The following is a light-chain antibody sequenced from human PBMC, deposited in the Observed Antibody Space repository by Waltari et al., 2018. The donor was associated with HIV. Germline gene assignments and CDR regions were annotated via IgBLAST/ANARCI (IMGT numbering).Light chain of an antibody. V-gene: IGLV1-40*01. CDR2: GNS. CDR3: QSYDSSLSGYV. Sequence: QSVLTQPPSVSGAPWQRVTISCTGSSSHLRAFYELPTYQQLPGTAPKLRIYGNSNRPSGVPDRFSGSKSGTSASLAITGLQAEDEADYYCQSYDSSLSGYVFGTGTKVTVL. CDR1: SSHLRAFYE. J-gene: IGLJ1*01.